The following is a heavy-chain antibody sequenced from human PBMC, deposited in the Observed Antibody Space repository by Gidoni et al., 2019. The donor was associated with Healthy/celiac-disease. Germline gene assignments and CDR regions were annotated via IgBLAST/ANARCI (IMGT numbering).Heavy chain of an antibody. D-gene: IGHD3-22*01. CDR2: IYYSGST. J-gene: IGHJ4*02. CDR3: ARDLFTTGNFDY. CDR1: GGSISSYY. V-gene: IGHV4-59*01. Sequence: QVQLQESGPGLVKPSETLSLTCTVSGGSISSYYWSWIRQPPGKGLEWIGYIYYSGSTNYNPSLKSRVTISVDTSKNQFSLKLSSVTAADTAVYYCARDLFTTGNFDYWGQGTLVTVSS.